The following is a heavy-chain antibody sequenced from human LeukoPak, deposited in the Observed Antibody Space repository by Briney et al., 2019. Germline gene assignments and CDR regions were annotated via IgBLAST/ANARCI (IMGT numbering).Heavy chain of an antibody. CDR3: AKTRTGPYYFDY. CDR2: IYHSGST. CDR1: GGSISSSSYY. V-gene: IGHV4-39*07. J-gene: IGHJ4*02. Sequence: PSETLSLTCTVSGGSISSSSYYWGWIRQPPGKGLEWIGSIYHSGSTYYNPSLKSRVTISADPSKNQFFLKLSSVTAADTAVYYCAKTRTGPYYFDYWGQGTLVTVSS.